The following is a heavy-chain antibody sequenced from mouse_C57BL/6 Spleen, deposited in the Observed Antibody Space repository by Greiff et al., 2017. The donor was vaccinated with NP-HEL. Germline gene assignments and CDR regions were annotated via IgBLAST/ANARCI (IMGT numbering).Heavy chain of an antibody. V-gene: IGHV1-72*01. CDR3: ARYDTANFFDY. D-gene: IGHD1-2*01. J-gene: IGHJ2*01. Sequence: QVQLKQPGAELVKPGASVKLSCKASGYTFTSYWMHWVKQRPGRGLEWIGRIDPNSGGTKYNEKFKSKATLTVDKPSSTAYMQLSSLTSEDSAVYYCARYDTANFFDYWGQGTTLTVSS. CDR2: IDPNSGGT. CDR1: GYTFTSYW.